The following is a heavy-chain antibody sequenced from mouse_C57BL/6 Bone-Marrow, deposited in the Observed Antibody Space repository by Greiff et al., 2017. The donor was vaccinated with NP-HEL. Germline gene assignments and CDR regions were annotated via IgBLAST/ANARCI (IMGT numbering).Heavy chain of an antibody. J-gene: IGHJ3*01. D-gene: IGHD2-4*01. CDR1: GFSFTSYG. CDR3: AIYYDYEAWFAD. Sequence: VQVVESGPGLVQPSPTLSISCTASGFSFTSYGVHWVRQSPGQGLEWLGVIWRSGSTDYNAAFMSRLSITKDNSKSQVVFRMNSLQADDTAIYYCAIYYDYEAWFADWGQGTLVTVSA. V-gene: IGHV2-5*01. CDR2: IWRSGST.